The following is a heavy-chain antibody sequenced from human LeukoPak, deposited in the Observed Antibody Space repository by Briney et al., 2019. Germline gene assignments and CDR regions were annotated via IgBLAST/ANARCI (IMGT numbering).Heavy chain of an antibody. V-gene: IGHV3-23*01. CDR2: IFGSGGST. D-gene: IGHD6-19*01. Sequence: GGSLRLSCAASGFTFSSYAMYWVRQAPGKGLEWVSGIFGSGGSTHYADSVKGRFTISRDNSKNTVYLQMNSLRAEDTAVYYCAKTTSGYSSGRFPGWPVDYWGQGTLVTVSS. CDR3: AKTTSGYSSGRFPGWPVDY. J-gene: IGHJ4*02. CDR1: GFTFSSYA.